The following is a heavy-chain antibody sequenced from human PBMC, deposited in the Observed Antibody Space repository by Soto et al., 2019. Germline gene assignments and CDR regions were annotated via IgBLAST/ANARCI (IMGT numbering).Heavy chain of an antibody. D-gene: IGHD3-9*01. CDR2: MYWHDDK. V-gene: IGHV2-5*01. J-gene: IGHJ5*01. CDR1: GFSLTNTGVT. Sequence: SGPTLVNPTQTLTLTCTFSGFSLTNTGVTVGWIRQPPGKALEWLALMYWHDDKRYNPSLRNRLTIAKDTSKNRVVLTLANVGPVDTATYFCAHGHFEILTGPFDSWGRGTLVTVSS. CDR3: AHGHFEILTGPFDS.